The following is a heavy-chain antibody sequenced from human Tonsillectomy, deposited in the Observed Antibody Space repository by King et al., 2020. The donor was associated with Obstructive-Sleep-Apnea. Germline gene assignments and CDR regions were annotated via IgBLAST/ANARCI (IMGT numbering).Heavy chain of an antibody. D-gene: IGHD3-22*01. J-gene: IGHJ4*02. CDR2: IIPIFGRA. V-gene: IGHV1-69*12. CDR1: GGTFSSYA. Sequence: QLVQSGAEVKKPGSSVKVSCKASGGTFSSYASSWVRQAPGQGLEWVGGIIPIFGRANYAQKFEGRVTVTADESPSTAYMERSSLRSKDTAVYYCARWTMNYYDSSGYYYYFDYWGQGTLVTVSS. CDR3: ARWTMNYYDSSGYYYYFDY.